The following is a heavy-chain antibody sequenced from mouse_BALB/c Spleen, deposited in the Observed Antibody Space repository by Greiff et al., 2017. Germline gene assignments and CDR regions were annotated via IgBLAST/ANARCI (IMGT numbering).Heavy chain of an antibody. V-gene: IGHV5-6*02. CDR3: ARREDSNWYFDV. J-gene: IGHJ1*01. CDR1: GFTFSSYG. CDR2: ISSGGSYT. Sequence: DVMLVESGGDLVKPGGSLKLSCAASGFTFSSYGMSWVRQTPDKRLEWVATISSGGSYTYYPDSVKGRFTISRDNAKNTLYLQMSSLKSEDTAMYYCARREDSNWYFDVWGAGTTVTVSS.